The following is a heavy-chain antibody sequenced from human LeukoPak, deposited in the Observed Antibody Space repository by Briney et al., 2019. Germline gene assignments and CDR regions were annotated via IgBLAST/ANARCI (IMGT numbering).Heavy chain of an antibody. J-gene: IGHJ4*02. CDR2: INPDGRNM. D-gene: IGHD3-3*01. CDR3: VSGFLQWLY. V-gene: IGHV3-7*01. CDR1: GFSFSSYW. Sequence: GGSLRPACPASGFSFSSYWMSWVRQAPGRGLEWVANINPDGRNMLYVGSVKGRFTISRDNAKNSLYLQMNNLRAEDTAVYFCVSGFLQWLYWGQGTLVTVSS.